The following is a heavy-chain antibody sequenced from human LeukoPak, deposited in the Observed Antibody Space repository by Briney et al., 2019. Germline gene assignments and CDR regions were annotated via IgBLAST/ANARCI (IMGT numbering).Heavy chain of an antibody. Sequence: PETPSLTCTVSGGSPSSTTYYWAWVRQPPGKGVEWVGRISNTGSTHYRPSLTRRVFIYVDTSQKPFSLKLSSVTAAYTAVYYGAITRYDYGSRSYGAPYYFDYWGQGTLVTVSS. D-gene: IGHD3-10*01. J-gene: IGHJ4*02. CDR1: GGSPSSTTYY. V-gene: IGHV4-39*05. CDR3: AITRYDYGSRSYGAPYYFDY. CDR2: ISNTGST.